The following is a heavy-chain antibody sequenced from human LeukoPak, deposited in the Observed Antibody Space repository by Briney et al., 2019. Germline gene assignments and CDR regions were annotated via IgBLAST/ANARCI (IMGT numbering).Heavy chain of an antibody. D-gene: IGHD3-10*01. V-gene: IGHV1-69*05. CDR2: IIPIFDTA. CDR1: GYTFTSYG. J-gene: IGHJ3*02. CDR3: ATSYGSDNDAFDI. Sequence: ASVKVSCKASGYTFTSYGINWVRQAPGQGLEWMGRIIPIFDTANYAQKFQGRATITTDESMTTAYMALSSLRSEDTAVYYCATSYGSDNDAFDIWGPGTMVTVSS.